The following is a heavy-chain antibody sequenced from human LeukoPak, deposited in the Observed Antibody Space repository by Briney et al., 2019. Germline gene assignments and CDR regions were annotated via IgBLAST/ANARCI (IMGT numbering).Heavy chain of an antibody. D-gene: IGHD3-3*01. V-gene: IGHV1-2*02. Sequence: ASVKVSCKASGGTFDSYAISWVRQAPGQGLEWMGWINPNSGGTNYAQKFQGRVTMTRDTSISTAYMELSRLRSDDTAVYYCARARYDFWSGYYTIYYFDYWGQGTLVTVSS. CDR2: INPNSGGT. CDR1: GGTFDSYA. J-gene: IGHJ4*02. CDR3: ARARYDFWSGYYTIYYFDY.